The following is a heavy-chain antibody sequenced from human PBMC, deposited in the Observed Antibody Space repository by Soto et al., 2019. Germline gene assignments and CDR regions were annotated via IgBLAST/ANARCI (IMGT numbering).Heavy chain of an antibody. V-gene: IGHV1-2*02. CDR2: INPNSGGT. CDR1: GYTFTGYY. D-gene: IGHD4-17*01. Sequence: QVQQVQSGAEVKKPGASVKVSCKASGYTFTGYYMHWVRQAPGQGLEWMGWINPNSGGTNYAQKFQGRVTMTRDTSISTAYMELSRLRFDDTAVYYCARAGYGDYLTYWFDPWGQGTLVTVSS. CDR3: ARAGYGDYLTYWFDP. J-gene: IGHJ5*02.